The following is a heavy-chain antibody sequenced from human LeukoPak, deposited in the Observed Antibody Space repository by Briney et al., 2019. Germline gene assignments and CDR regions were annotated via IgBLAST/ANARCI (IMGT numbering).Heavy chain of an antibody. Sequence: ASVKVSCKASGYTFTSYGISWVRQAPGQGLEWMGWISAYNGNTNYAQKLQGRVTMTTDTSTCTAYMELRSLRSDDTAVYYCARDAVFEDGYNYHFDYWGQGTLVTVSS. V-gene: IGHV1-18*01. CDR3: ARDAVFEDGYNYHFDY. J-gene: IGHJ4*02. CDR1: GYTFTSYG. CDR2: ISAYNGNT. D-gene: IGHD5-12*01.